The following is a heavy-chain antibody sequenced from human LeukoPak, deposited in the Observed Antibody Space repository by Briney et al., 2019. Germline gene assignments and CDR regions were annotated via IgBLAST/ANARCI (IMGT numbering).Heavy chain of an antibody. D-gene: IGHD3-10*01. CDR1: GFTFSSYD. CDR3: ARARSYYAPFDY. Sequence: GGSLRLSCAASGFTFSSYDMHWVRQAPGKGLEWVAFIRYDGSNKYYADSVKGRFTISRDNSKNTLYLQMNSLRAEDTAVYYCARARSYYAPFDYWGQGTLVTVSS. J-gene: IGHJ4*02. V-gene: IGHV3-30*02. CDR2: IRYDGSNK.